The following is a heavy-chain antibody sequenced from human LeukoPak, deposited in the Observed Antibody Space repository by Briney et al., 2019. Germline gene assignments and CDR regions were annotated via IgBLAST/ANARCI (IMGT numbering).Heavy chain of an antibody. V-gene: IGHV4-59*01. D-gene: IGHD3-10*01. CDR2: IYYSGST. CDR1: GGSISSYY. Sequence: SETLSLTCTVSGGSISSYYWSWIRQPPGKGLEWIGYIYYSGSTNYNPSLKSRVTISVDTSKNQFSLRLSSVTAADTAVYYCARTPVLLWFGELLGPNFDYWGQGTPVTVSS. CDR3: ARTPVLLWFGELLGPNFDY. J-gene: IGHJ4*02.